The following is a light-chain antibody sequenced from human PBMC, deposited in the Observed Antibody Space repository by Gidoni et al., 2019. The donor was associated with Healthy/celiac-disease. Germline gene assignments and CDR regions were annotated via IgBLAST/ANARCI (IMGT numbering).Light chain of an antibody. CDR1: QDISNY. CDR2: DAS. V-gene: IGKV1-33*01. CDR3: QQYDNLPLT. Sequence: DTQMTHSPSSLSASVGDRVTITCQASQDISNYLNWYQQKPGKAPKLLIYDASNLETGVPSRFSGSGSGTDFTFTISSLQPEDIATYYCQQYDNLPLTFXGXTKVEIK. J-gene: IGKJ4*01.